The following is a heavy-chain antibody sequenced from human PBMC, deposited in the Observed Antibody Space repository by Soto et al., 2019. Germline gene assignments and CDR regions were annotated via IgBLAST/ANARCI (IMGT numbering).Heavy chain of an antibody. J-gene: IGHJ3*02. D-gene: IGHD1-1*01. Sequence: QVQLQQWGAGLLKPSETLSLTCAVYGGFVTSGSYYWSWIRQPPGKGLEWIGEMSHSGGTHFNPSLNNRVTISVDTSKTQFTLKMSSVTAADTALYYCARVERGTATTVVDAFDIWGPGTMVTVSS. CDR3: ARVERGTATTVVDAFDI. V-gene: IGHV4-34*01. CDR1: GGFVTSGSYY. CDR2: MSHSGGT.